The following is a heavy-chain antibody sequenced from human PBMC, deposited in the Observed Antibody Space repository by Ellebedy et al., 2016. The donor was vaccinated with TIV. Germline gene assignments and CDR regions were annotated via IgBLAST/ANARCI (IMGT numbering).Heavy chain of an antibody. CDR2: IYYSGST. J-gene: IGHJ6*02. Sequence: SETLSLTXTVSGGSISSYYWSWIRQPPGKGLEWIGYIYYSGSTNYNPSLKSRVTISVDTSKNQFSLKLSSVTAADTAVYYCARHIVATTLPHYYYYGMDVWGQGTTVTVSS. D-gene: IGHD5-12*01. CDR3: ARHIVATTLPHYYYYGMDV. CDR1: GGSISSYY. V-gene: IGHV4-59*08.